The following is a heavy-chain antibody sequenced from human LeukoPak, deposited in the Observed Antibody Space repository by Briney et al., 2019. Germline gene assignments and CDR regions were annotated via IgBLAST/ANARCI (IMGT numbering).Heavy chain of an antibody. D-gene: IGHD5-24*01. CDR3: ARDMAGFDY. J-gene: IGHJ4*02. CDR1: GFTFSSYA. V-gene: IGHV3-30-3*01. Sequence: PGGSLRLSCAASGFTFSSYAMHWVRQAPGKGLEWVAVISYDGSNKYYADSVKGRFTISRDNSKNTLYLQMNSLRAEDTAVYYCARDMAGFDYWGQGTLVTVSS. CDR2: ISYDGSNK.